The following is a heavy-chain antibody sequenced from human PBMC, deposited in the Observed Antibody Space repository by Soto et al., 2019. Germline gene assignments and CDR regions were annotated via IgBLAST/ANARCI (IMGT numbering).Heavy chain of an antibody. Sequence: LRLSFAASGFTFSSYGMHWVRQAPGKGLEWVAVISYDGSNKYYADSVKGRFTISRDNSKNTLYPQMNSLRAEDTAVYYCAKDYFEYSSSPGGFNYWGQGTLVTVSS. J-gene: IGHJ4*02. CDR3: AKDYFEYSSSPGGFNY. CDR1: GFTFSSYG. D-gene: IGHD6-6*01. V-gene: IGHV3-30*18. CDR2: ISYDGSNK.